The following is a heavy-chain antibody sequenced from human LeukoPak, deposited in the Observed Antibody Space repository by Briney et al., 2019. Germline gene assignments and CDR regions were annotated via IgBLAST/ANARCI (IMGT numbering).Heavy chain of an antibody. CDR2: IYSGGST. CDR1: GFTVSSNY. V-gene: IGHV3-53*05. CDR3: AKDRSGSYSQGLDY. J-gene: IGHJ4*02. D-gene: IGHD1-26*01. Sequence: PGGSLRPSCAASGFTVSSNYMSWVRQAPGKGLEWVSVIYSGGSTYYADSVKGRFTISRDNSKNTLCLQMNSLRAEDTAVFYCAKDRSGSYSQGLDYWGQGTLVTVSS.